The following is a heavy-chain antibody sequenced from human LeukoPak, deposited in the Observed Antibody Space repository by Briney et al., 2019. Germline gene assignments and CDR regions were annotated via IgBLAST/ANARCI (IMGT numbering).Heavy chain of an antibody. CDR1: GFTFSDYY. CDR3: ARLGRDGYNAVYYYGMDV. D-gene: IGHD5-24*01. V-gene: IGHV3-11*01. J-gene: IGHJ6*02. CDR2: ISSSGGTI. Sequence: GGSLRLSCAASGFTFSDYYMSWIRQAPGKGLEWVSYISSSGGTIYYADSVKGRFTISRDNAKNSLYLQMNSLRAEDTAVYYCARLGRDGYNAVYYYGMDVWGQGTTVTVSS.